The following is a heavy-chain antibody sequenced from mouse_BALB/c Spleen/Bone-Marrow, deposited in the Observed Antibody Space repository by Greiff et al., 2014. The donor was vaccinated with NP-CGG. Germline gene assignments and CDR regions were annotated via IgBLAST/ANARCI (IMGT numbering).Heavy chain of an antibody. CDR1: GYTFTSYV. D-gene: IGHD2-4*01. J-gene: IGHJ2*01. V-gene: IGHV1-14*01. CDR2: INPYNDGT. Sequence: QLQESGPELVKPGASVKMSCKASGYTFTSYVMHWVKQKPGQGLEWIGYINPYNDGTTYNEKFKGKATLTSDKSSSTAYMELSSLTSEDSAVYYCARGNYYDDDYFDYWGQGTTLTVSS. CDR3: ARGNYYDDDYFDY.